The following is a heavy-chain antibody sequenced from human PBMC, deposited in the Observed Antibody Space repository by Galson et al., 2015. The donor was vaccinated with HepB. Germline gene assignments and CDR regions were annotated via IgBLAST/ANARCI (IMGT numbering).Heavy chain of an antibody. V-gene: IGHV3-33*08. CDR2: IWHNGAKK. CDR3: AREARVAAPAAFDL. Sequence: SLRLSCAVSGFTFSSYAMHWVRQAPGKGLEWMALIWHNGAKKIYANSVRGRFSISRDNSKNILSLQMNNLGSEDTAIYYCAREARVAAPAAFDLWGPGILVTVSS. J-gene: IGHJ5*02. CDR1: GFTFSSYA. D-gene: IGHD6-13*01.